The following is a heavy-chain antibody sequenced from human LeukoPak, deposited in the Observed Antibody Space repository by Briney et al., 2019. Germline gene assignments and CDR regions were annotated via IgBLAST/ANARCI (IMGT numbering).Heavy chain of an antibody. D-gene: IGHD3-3*01. J-gene: IGHJ4*02. CDR2: INSDGSST. Sequence: GSLRLSCAASGFTFSSYWMHWVRQAPGKGLVWVSRINSDGSSTSYADSVKGRFTISRDNAKNTLYLQMNSLRAEDTAVYYCARLGRFLEWFFDYWGQGTLVTVSS. CDR1: GFTFSSYW. V-gene: IGHV3-74*01. CDR3: ARLGRFLEWFFDY.